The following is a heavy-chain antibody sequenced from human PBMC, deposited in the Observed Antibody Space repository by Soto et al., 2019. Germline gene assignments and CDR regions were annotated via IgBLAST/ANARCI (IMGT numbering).Heavy chain of an antibody. CDR3: ERKEGSWSYSNCFDY. CDR1: GGSFSGYY. CDR2: INHSGST. D-gene: IGHD3-10*01. Sequence: QVQLQQWGAGLLKPSETLSLTCAVYGGSFSGYYWSWIRQPPGKGLEWIGEINHSGSTNYNPSLKASITITVDTSKYQFTRKRSYVTPADTAVYYCERKEGSWSYSNCFDYWGQGTLVTVSS. V-gene: IGHV4-34*01. J-gene: IGHJ4*02.